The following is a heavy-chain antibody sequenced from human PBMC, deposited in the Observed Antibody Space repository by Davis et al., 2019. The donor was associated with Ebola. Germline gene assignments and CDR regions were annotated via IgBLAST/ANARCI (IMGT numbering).Heavy chain of an antibody. CDR1: GFTFSSYG. D-gene: IGHD5-18*01. V-gene: IGHV3-33*01. CDR3: ARENGGYSYGLDY. Sequence: GESLKISCAASGFTFSSYGMHWVRQAPGKGLEWVALIWYDGSNKYYADSVKGRFTISRDNSKNTLYLQMNSLRAEDTAVYYCARENGGYSYGLDYWGQGTLVTVSS. CDR2: IWYDGSNK. J-gene: IGHJ4*02.